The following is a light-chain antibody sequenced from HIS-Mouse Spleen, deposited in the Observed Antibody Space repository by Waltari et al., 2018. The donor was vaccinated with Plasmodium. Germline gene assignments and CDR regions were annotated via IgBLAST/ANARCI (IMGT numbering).Light chain of an antibody. CDR3: QQYNNWPRT. J-gene: IGKJ1*01. V-gene: IGKV3-15*01. Sequence: EIVMTQSPATLSVSPGERATLSCRASQSVSSNLAWDQQKPGQAPRLLIYGASTRAIGIPARFSGSGSGTEFTLTISSMQSEDFAVYYCQQYNNWPRTFGQGTKVEIK. CDR2: GAS. CDR1: QSVSSN.